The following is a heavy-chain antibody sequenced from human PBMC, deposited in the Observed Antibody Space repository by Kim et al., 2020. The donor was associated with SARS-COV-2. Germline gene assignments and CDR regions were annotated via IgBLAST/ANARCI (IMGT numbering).Heavy chain of an antibody. CDR1: GFTFSDYY. CDR3: ARGNVWFGELFVRNYGMDV. CDR2: ISSSGSTI. D-gene: IGHD3-10*01. Sequence: GGSLRLSCAASGFTFSDYYMSWIRQAPGKGLEWVSYISSSGSTIYYADSVKGRFTISRDNAKNSLYLQMNSLRAEDTAVYYCARGNVWFGELFVRNYGMDVWGQGTTVTVSS. J-gene: IGHJ6*02. V-gene: IGHV3-11*01.